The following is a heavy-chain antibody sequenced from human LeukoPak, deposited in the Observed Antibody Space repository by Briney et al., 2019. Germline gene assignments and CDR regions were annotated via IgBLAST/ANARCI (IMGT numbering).Heavy chain of an antibody. CDR2: INHSGST. J-gene: IGHJ5*02. CDR1: GGSFNGYY. V-gene: IGHV4-34*01. CDR3: ARGSGQLALAKPRPYNWFDP. D-gene: IGHD6-6*01. Sequence: RPSETLSLTCAVYGGSFNGYYWSWIRQPPGKGLEWIGEINHSGSTNYNPSLKSRVTISVDTSKNQFSLKLSSVTAADTAVYYCARGSGQLALAKPRPYNWFDPWGQGTLVTVSS.